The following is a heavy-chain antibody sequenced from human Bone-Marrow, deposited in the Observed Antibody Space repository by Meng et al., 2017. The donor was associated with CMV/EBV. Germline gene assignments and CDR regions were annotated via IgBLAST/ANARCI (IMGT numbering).Heavy chain of an antibody. CDR2: IYYSGST. Sequence: SETLSLTCTVSGGSISSSSYYWGWIRQPPGKGLEWIGSIYYSGSTYYNPSLKSRVTISVDTSKNQFSLKLSSVTAADTAVYYFAREDGEYYDYVWGSYPYYYGMDVWGQGTTVTVSS. CDR1: GGSISSSSYY. V-gene: IGHV4-39*07. CDR3: AREDGEYYDYVWGSYPYYYGMDV. D-gene: IGHD3-16*02. J-gene: IGHJ6*02.